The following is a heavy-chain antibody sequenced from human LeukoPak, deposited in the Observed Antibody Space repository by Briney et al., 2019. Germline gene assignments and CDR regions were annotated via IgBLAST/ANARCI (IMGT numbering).Heavy chain of an antibody. CDR2: IKPDGSEK. CDR3: ARMSSYCDY. Sequence: GGSLRLSCVASGFTFSSHHMNWVRQTPGKGLESVATIKPDGSEKYYVDSMKGRFTISRDNAKSSLYLQMNSLRAEDTGVYFCARMSSYCDYWGQGTLVTVSS. J-gene: IGHJ4*02. V-gene: IGHV3-7*01. CDR1: GFTFSSHH. D-gene: IGHD2-2*01.